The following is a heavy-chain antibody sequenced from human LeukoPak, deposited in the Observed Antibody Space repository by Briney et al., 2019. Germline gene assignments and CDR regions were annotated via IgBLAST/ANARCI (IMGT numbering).Heavy chain of an antibody. CDR2: ISSSGSTI. D-gene: IGHD6-19*01. V-gene: IGHV3-11*04. J-gene: IGHJ4*02. CDR1: GFTFSDYY. Sequence: GGSLRLSCAASGFTFSDYYMSWIRQAPGKGLEWVSYISSSGSTIYYADSVKGRFTISRDNSKNTLYLQMNSLRAEDTAVYYCAKEERRIGSGWYDYWGQGTLVTVSS. CDR3: AKEERRIGSGWYDY.